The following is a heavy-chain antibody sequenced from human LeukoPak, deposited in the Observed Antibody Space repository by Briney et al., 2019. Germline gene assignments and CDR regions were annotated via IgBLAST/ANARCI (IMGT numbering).Heavy chain of an antibody. CDR1: GYTLTELS. J-gene: IGHJ4*02. Sequence: ASVKVSCKVSGYTLTELSMHWVRQAPGKGLEWMGGFDPEDGETIYAQKFQGRVTMTEDTSTDTAYMELSSLRSEDTAVYYCARALGYSGYDYPDYYFDYWGQGTLVTVSS. CDR3: ARALGYSGYDYPDYYFDY. D-gene: IGHD5-12*01. CDR2: FDPEDGET. V-gene: IGHV1-24*01.